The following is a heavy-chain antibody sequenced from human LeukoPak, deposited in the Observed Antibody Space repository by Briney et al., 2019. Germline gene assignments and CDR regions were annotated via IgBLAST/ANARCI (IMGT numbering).Heavy chain of an antibody. D-gene: IGHD3-3*01. V-gene: IGHV1-18*01. J-gene: IGHJ4*02. CDR2: ISAYSGNT. Sequence: ASVKVFCKASGYTFTNYGISWVRQAHGQGLEWMGWISAYSGNTNYAQNLQGRVTMTTDTSTSTAYMELRSLRSDDTAVYYCARAPDDYDFWSGPFDYWGRGTLVTVSS. CDR3: ARAPDDYDFWSGPFDY. CDR1: GYTFTNYG.